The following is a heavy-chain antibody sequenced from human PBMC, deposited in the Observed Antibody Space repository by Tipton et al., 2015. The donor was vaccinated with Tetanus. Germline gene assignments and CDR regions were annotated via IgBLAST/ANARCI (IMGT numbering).Heavy chain of an antibody. CDR3: ARHLYGYWFDP. V-gene: IGHV4-39*01. Sequence: GASIRSGGYFWNWVRQPPGKGLEWIASIYFKGDTYFNPSLKSRVTIAVDTSQNLFSLRLTSVTAADTAVYYCARHLYGYWFDPWGQGAQVTVSS. CDR2: IYFKGDT. J-gene: IGHJ5*02. D-gene: IGHD3-10*01. CDR1: GASIRSGGYF.